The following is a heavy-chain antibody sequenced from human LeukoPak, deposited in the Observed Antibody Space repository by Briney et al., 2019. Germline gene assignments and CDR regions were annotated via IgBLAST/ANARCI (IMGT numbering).Heavy chain of an antibody. CDR1: GGTFSSYA. CDR2: IIPILGIA. J-gene: IGHJ4*02. D-gene: IGHD3-10*01. V-gene: IGHV1-69*04. Sequence: SVKVSCKASGGTFSSYAISWVRQAPGQGLEWMGRIIPILGIANYAQKFQGRVTITADKSTSTAYMELSSLRSEDTAVYYCARDPPYHYYGSGDRVAEHDYWGQGTLVTVSS. CDR3: ARDPPYHYYGSGDRVAEHDY.